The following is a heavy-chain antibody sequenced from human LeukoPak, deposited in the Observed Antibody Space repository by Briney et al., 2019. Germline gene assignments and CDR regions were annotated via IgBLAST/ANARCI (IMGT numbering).Heavy chain of an antibody. CDR1: GFTFSHYG. D-gene: IGHD1-26*01. V-gene: IGHV3-30*02. CDR3: VKDVGGSYAFDY. J-gene: IGHJ4*02. CDR2: IWYDGSNK. Sequence: GGSLRLSCAASGFTFSHYGMHWVRQAPGKGLEWVAVIWYDGSNKYYADSVKGRFTISRDNSKNTLHLQMSTLRAEDTALYYCVKDVGGSYAFDYWGQGILVTVAS.